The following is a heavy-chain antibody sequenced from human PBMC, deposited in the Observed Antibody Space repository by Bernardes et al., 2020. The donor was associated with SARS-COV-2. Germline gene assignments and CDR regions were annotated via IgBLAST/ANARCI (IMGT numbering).Heavy chain of an antibody. CDR3: ARDLGYYYDSSGYLNWFDP. CDR1: GFTFSSYW. Sequence: GGSLRLSCAASGFTFSSYWMSWVRQAPGKGLEWVANIKQDGSEKYYVDSVKGRFTISRDNAKNSLYLQMNSLRAEDTAVYYCARDLGYYYDSSGYLNWFDPWGQGTLVTVSS. J-gene: IGHJ5*02. CDR2: IKQDGSEK. V-gene: IGHV3-7*01. D-gene: IGHD3-22*01.